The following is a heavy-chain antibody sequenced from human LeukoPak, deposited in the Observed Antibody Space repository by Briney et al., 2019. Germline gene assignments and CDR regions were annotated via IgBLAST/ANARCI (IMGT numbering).Heavy chain of an antibody. CDR2: IYYSGST. J-gene: IGHJ4*02. V-gene: IGHV4-39*01. CDR1: GGSISSSSYY. D-gene: IGHD3-22*01. CDR3: ARLQGNYYDSSGYYYYFDY. Sequence: SETLSLTCTVSGGSISSSSYYWGWIRQPPGKGMEWIGSIYYSGSTYYNPSLKSRVTISVDTSKNQFSLKLSSVTAADTAVYYCARLQGNYYDSSGYYYYFDYWGQGTLVTVSS.